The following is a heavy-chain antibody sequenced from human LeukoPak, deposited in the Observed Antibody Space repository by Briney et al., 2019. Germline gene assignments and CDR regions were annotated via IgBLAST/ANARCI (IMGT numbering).Heavy chain of an antibody. CDR3: ARDVVDPLAMGYFDS. CDR1: GFTFSTYW. Sequence: GGSLRLSCAASGFTFSTYWTSWLRQAPGQGLEWLANMKPDGREIYYGDSVKGRFTISRDNSKNSVYLQMNSLRAEDTAVYYCARDVVDPLAMGYFDSWGQGILVTVSS. CDR2: MKPDGREI. J-gene: IGHJ4*02. D-gene: IGHD2-2*01. V-gene: IGHV3-7*03.